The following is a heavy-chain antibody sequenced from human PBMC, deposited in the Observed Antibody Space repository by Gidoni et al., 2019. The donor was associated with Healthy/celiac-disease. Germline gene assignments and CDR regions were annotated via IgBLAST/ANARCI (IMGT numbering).Heavy chain of an antibody. CDR2: IYSGGST. V-gene: IGHV3-53*01. CDR3: ARGGRGYYYGMDV. Sequence: VQLVESGGGLIQPGGSLRLSCAASGFTVSSNYMSWVRQAPGKGLEWVSVIYSGGSTYYADSVKGRFTISRDNSKNTLYLQMNSLRAEDTAVYYCARGGRGYYYGMDVWGQGTTVTVSS. CDR1: GFTVSSNY. D-gene: IGHD3-10*01. J-gene: IGHJ6*02.